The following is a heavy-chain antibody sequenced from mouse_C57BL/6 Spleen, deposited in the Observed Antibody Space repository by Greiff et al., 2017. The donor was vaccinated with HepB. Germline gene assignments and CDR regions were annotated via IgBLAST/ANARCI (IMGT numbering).Heavy chain of an antibody. CDR2: IDPSDSYT. CDR3: ATTAKDAMDY. CDR1: GYTFTSYW. V-gene: IGHV1-69*01. Sequence: QVQLKQPGAELVMPGASVKLSCKASGYTFTSYWMHWVKQRPGQGLEWIGEIDPSDSYTNYNQKFKGKSTLTVDKSSSTAYMQLSSLTSEDSAVYYCATTAKDAMDYWGQGTSVTVSS. J-gene: IGHJ4*01. D-gene: IGHD1-2*01.